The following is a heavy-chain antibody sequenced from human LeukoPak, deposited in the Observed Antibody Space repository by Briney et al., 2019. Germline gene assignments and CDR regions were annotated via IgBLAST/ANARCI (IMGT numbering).Heavy chain of an antibody. Sequence: GGSLRLSCAASGFTFSSYSMNWVRQAPGRGLEWVSSIRFTGSYIYYADSVKGRFTISRDDAKNLLSLQMISLRVEDTAVYYCARHQSLSNRHYGMDVWGQGTTVTVSS. CDR2: IRFTGSYI. CDR3: ARHQSLSNRHYGMDV. CDR1: GFTFSSYS. J-gene: IGHJ6*02. D-gene: IGHD1-14*01. V-gene: IGHV3-21*01.